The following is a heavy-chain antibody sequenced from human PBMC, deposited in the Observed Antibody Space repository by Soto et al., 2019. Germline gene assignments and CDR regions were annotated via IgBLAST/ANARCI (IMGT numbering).Heavy chain of an antibody. J-gene: IGHJ4*02. CDR3: AKDLSDYGDYMSHFDY. D-gene: IGHD4-17*01. Sequence: GGSLRHSCAASGVTCSSYAMIWVRQAPGKGLEWVSAISGSGGSTYYADSVKGRFTISRDNSRNTLYLQMNSLRAEDTAVYYCAKDLSDYGDYMSHFDYWGQGTLVTVSS. V-gene: IGHV3-23*01. CDR2: ISGSGGST. CDR1: GVTCSSYA.